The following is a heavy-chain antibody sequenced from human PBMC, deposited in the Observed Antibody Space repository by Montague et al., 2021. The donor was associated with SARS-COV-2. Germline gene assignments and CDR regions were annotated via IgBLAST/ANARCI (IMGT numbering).Heavy chain of an antibody. Sequence: SETLSLTCGVSGGSISDNNWWSWVRQSPETGLEWIGEISLGGHTDYNPSLKSRVTISLDKSKNQFSLKLTTVTAADTAVYYCARDIWEPEVRSRGWSDPWGQGILVTVSS. CDR1: GGSISDNNW. J-gene: IGHJ5*02. V-gene: IGHV4-4*02. CDR2: ISLGGHT. CDR3: ARDIWEPEVRSRGWSDP. D-gene: IGHD1-26*01.